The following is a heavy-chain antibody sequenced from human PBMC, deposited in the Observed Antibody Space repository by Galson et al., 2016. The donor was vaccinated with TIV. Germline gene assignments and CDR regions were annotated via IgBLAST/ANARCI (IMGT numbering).Heavy chain of an antibody. CDR1: GYTFTNHG. Sequence: SVKVSCKASGYTFTNHGINWVRQAPGQGLEWVGRISTYTGDTNYEQRLQDRVILTTDTSTSTAYMELKSLRSDDTAVYFCARGGGNYRWYFDLWGRGTLVTVSS. D-gene: IGHD1-26*01. J-gene: IGHJ2*01. CDR3: ARGGGNYRWYFDL. V-gene: IGHV1-18*01. CDR2: ISTYTGDT.